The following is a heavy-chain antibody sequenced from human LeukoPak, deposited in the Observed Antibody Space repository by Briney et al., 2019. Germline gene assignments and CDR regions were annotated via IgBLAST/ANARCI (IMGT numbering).Heavy chain of an antibody. D-gene: IGHD3-22*01. CDR1: GFTFSSYG. Sequence: GGSLRLSCAASGFTFSSYGMHWVRQAPGKGLEWVAVIWYDGSNKYYADSVKGRFTISRDNSKNTLYLQMNSLRAEDTAVYYCARDKGITMNSFDYWGQGTLVTVSS. CDR3: ARDKGITMNSFDY. V-gene: IGHV3-33*01. CDR2: IWYDGSNK. J-gene: IGHJ4*02.